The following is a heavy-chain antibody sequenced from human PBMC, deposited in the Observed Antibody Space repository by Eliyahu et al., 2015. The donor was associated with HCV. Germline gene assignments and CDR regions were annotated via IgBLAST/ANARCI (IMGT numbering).Heavy chain of an antibody. V-gene: IGHV4-34*01. CDR1: RGXXXXYY. CDR3: AREGGSGSYGYYYGMDV. J-gene: IGHJ6*02. D-gene: IGHD3-10*01. CDR2: INHSGST. Sequence: QLQQQGPEPSKLPPTLSLTHAVDRGXXXXYYWSWLRQPPGKGLEWIGEINHSGSTNYNPSLKSRVTISVDTSKNQFSLKLSSVTAADTAVYYCAREGGSGSYGYYYGMDVWGQGTTVTVSS.